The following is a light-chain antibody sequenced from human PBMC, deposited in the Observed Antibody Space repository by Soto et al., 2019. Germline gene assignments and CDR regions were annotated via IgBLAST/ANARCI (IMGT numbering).Light chain of an antibody. J-gene: IGKJ1*01. V-gene: IGKV1-6*01. CDR2: AAS. Sequence: AIQMTQSPSSLSASVGDRVTITCRARQGIRNDLGWYQQKPGKAPKLLSYAASSLQSGVPSRFSGSGSGTDFTLTISSLQPEDFATYYCLQDYNYPRTFGQGTKVEIK. CDR1: QGIRND. CDR3: LQDYNYPRT.